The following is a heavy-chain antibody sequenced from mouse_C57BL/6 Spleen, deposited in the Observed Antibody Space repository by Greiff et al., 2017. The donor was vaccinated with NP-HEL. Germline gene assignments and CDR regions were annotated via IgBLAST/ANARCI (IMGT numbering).Heavy chain of an antibody. CDR1: GYSITSGYY. D-gene: IGHD1-1*01. V-gene: IGHV3-6*01. CDR3: AREGITTVVPTGWFAY. CDR2: ISYDGSN. Sequence: EVQLVESGPGLVKPSQSLSLTCSVTGYSITSGYYWNWIRQFPGNKLEWMGYISYDGSNNYNPSLKNRISITRDTSKNQFFLKLNSVTTEDTATYYCAREGITTVVPTGWFAYWGQGTLVTVSA. J-gene: IGHJ3*01.